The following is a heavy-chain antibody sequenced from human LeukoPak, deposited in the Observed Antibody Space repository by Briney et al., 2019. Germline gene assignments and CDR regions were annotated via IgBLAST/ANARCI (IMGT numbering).Heavy chain of an antibody. D-gene: IGHD4-23*01. J-gene: IGHJ4*02. V-gene: IGHV4-39*07. CDR1: GGSISSSSYY. CDR3: ARDSGGDYGGNGADY. CDR2: IYHSGST. Sequence: SETLSLTCTVSGGSISSSSYYWGWIRQPPGKGLEWIGSIYHSGSTYYNPSLKSRVTISVDTSKNQFSLKLSSVTAADTAVYYCARDSGGDYGGNGADYWGQGTLVTVSS.